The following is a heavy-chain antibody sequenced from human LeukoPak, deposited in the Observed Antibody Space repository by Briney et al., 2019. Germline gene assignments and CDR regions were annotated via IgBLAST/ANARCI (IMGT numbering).Heavy chain of an antibody. D-gene: IGHD3-10*01. CDR2: ISDRGSTI. V-gene: IGHV3-48*03. CDR1: GFIFSSYE. Sequence: GGSLRLSCAASGFIFSSYEMNWVRHAPGKGLEWISYISDRGSTIYYADSVKGRFTISRDNARNTLYLQMNSLRAEDTAVYYCAGSPYYANIDSEDYWGQGTLVTVSS. J-gene: IGHJ4*02. CDR3: AGSPYYANIDSEDY.